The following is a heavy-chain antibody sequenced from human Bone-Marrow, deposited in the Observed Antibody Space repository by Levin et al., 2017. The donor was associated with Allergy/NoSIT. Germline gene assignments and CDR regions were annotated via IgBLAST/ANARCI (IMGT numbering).Heavy chain of an antibody. CDR3: ARSGLLWFEEPAAFDI. V-gene: IGHV4-4*07. D-gene: IGHD3-10*01. J-gene: IGHJ3*02. CDR1: GGSINNYD. Sequence: SQTLSLTCSVSGGSINNYDWGWIRQPAGKGLEWIGRIYSSGATNYNPSLRSRARLSVDTSKNQFSLRLSSVTAADTGMYYCARSGLLWFEEPAAFDIWGQGTLVTVSS. CDR2: IYSSGAT.